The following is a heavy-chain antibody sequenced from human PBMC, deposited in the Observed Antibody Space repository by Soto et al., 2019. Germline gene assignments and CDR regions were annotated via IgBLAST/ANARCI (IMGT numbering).Heavy chain of an antibody. CDR3: TRAYGDKRFFVLSRFDY. CDR1: GFTFGDYA. J-gene: IGHJ4*02. Sequence: PGGSLRLSCTASGFTFGDYAMSWFRQAPGKGLEWVGFIRSKAYGGTTEYAASVKGRFTISRDDSKSIAYLQMNSLKTEDTAVYYCTRAYGDKRFFVLSRFDYWGQGTLVTVSS. CDR2: IRSKAYGGTT. V-gene: IGHV3-49*03. D-gene: IGHD3-3*01.